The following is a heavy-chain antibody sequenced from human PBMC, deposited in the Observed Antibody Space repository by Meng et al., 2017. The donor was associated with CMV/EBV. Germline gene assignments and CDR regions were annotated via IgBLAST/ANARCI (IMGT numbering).Heavy chain of an antibody. D-gene: IGHD3-3*01. CDR3: ARDNSSYYDFWSGYYTTYYYGMDV. V-gene: IGHV3-48*04. CDR1: GFTFSSYS. CDR2: ISSSSSTI. Sequence: GGSLRLSCAASGFTFSSYSMNWVRQAPGKGLEWVSYISSSSSTIYYADSVKGRFTISRDNAKNSLYLQMNSLRAEDTAVYYCARDNSSYYDFWSGYYTTYYYGMDVWGQGTRSPSP. J-gene: IGHJ6*02.